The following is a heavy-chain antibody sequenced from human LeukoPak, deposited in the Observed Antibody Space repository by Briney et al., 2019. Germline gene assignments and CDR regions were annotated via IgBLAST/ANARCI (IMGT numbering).Heavy chain of an antibody. D-gene: IGHD3-10*01. V-gene: IGHV1-2*02. CDR2: ISPRSGDT. CDR1: GYTFTGYY. J-gene: IGHJ4*02. Sequence: ASVKVSCKASGYTFTGYYMMWVRQAPGQGLEWMGWISPRSGDTSYAQKFQGRVTMTRDTSINTVDMDLSGLTSDDTAVFYCARGREIHGGSDTKLDDYWGQGTLVTVSS. CDR3: ARGREIHGGSDTKLDDY.